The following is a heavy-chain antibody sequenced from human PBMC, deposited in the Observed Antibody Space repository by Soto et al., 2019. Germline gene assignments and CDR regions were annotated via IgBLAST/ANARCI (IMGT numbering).Heavy chain of an antibody. D-gene: IGHD6-25*01. Sequence: QVQLQESGPGLVKPSQTLSLTCTVSGGSISSGGYYWSWIRQHPGKGLEWIGYIYYRGSTYYNPSLKSRVTISVDTSKNQFSLKLSSVTAADTAVYYCARDQAAYYYGMDVWGQGTTVTVSS. CDR2: IYYRGST. CDR1: GGSISSGGYY. CDR3: ARDQAAYYYGMDV. V-gene: IGHV4-31*03. J-gene: IGHJ6*02.